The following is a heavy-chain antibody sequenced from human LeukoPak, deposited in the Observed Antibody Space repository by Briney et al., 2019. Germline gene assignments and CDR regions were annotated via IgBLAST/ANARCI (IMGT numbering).Heavy chain of an antibody. CDR2: MNPNSGNT. J-gene: IGHJ6*03. CDR1: GYTFTSYD. Sequence: ASVKVSCKASGYTFTSYDINWVRQATGQGLEWMGWMNPNSGNTGYAQKFQGRVTITRNTSISTAYMELSSLRSEDTAVYYCARASEDYDFWSELYYYMDVWGKGTTVTVSS. D-gene: IGHD3-3*01. V-gene: IGHV1-8*03. CDR3: ARASEDYDFWSELYYYMDV.